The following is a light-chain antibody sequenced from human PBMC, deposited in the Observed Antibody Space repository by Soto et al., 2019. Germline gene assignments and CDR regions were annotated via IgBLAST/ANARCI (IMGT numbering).Light chain of an antibody. V-gene: IGLV2-8*01. CDR3: TSYTGSTNLV. CDR2: DVT. J-gene: IGLJ3*02. Sequence: QSVLTQPPSASGSPGQSVTISCTGTSNDVGGYNYVSWYQHHPGKAPRLIIYDVTKRPSGVSARFSGSKSGNTASLTVSELQAYDEAEYFCTSYTGSTNLVFGTGTKLTVL. CDR1: SNDVGGYNY.